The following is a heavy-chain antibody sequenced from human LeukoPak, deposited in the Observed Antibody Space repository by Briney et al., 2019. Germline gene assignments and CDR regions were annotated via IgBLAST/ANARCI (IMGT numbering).Heavy chain of an antibody. CDR1: GYNFNNYW. V-gene: IGHV5-51*01. CDR2: IYPGDSDT. J-gene: IGHJ4*02. D-gene: IGHD6-19*01. CDR3: ATLLRGIYSSGPHASFDY. Sequence: GESLKISCKTSGYNFNNYWIAWVRQMPGKGLEWMGIIYPGDSDTRYSPSFQGHVTFSADKSFSTAYLHCSSLKASDTAMYYCATLLRGIYSSGPHASFDYWGQGTLVTVSS.